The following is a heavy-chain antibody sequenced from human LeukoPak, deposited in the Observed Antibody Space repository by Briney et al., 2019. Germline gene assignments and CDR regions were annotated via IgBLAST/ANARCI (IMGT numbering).Heavy chain of an antibody. Sequence: GRSLRLSCAASKFTFSSYTMHWVRQAPGKGLDWVAVISYDGRDKYYGDSVKGRFTISRDNSKNTLYLQMNSLRPEDTAIYYCARESRDTAMATDYWGQGTLVTVSS. CDR3: ARESRDTAMATDY. CDR1: KFTFSSYT. J-gene: IGHJ4*02. V-gene: IGHV3-30*04. CDR2: ISYDGRDK. D-gene: IGHD5-18*01.